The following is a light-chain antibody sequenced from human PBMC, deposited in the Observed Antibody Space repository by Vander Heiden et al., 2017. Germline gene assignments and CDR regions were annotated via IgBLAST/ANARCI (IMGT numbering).Light chain of an antibody. CDR3: KIWHSRAVV. J-gene: IGLJ3*02. V-gene: IGLV5-45*02. CDR2: CIVYADK. Sequence: QAVLTPPSSLSASPGASASLTCTLRSGFNVGMYMIYWFQQRPGSPPQYLLKCIVYADKQHGSGVPSRFSGSKDGSANAVTLLSSGLQSEDDSYYYCKIWHSRAVVFGGGTKLTVL. CDR1: SGFNVGMYM.